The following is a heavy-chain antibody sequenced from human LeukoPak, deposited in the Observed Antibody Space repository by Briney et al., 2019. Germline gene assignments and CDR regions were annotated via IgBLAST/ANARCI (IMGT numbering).Heavy chain of an antibody. J-gene: IGHJ4*02. V-gene: IGHV1-69*13. D-gene: IGHD3-3*01. CDR2: IIPIFGTA. CDR3: ARTQGLRFLAAYQPYYFDY. Sequence: ASVKVSCKASEYTFTDYAISWVRQAPGQGLEWMGGIIPIFGTANYAQKFQGRVTITADESTSTAYMELSSLRSEDTAVYYCARTQGLRFLAAYQPYYFDYWGQGTLVTVSS. CDR1: EYTFTDYA.